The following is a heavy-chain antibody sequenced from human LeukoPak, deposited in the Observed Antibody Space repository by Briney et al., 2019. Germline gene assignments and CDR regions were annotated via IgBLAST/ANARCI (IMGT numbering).Heavy chain of an antibody. CDR2: LRSGGNDK. D-gene: IGHD3-10*01. V-gene: IGHV3-30*02. Sequence: GGSLRLSCAASGFSFSTADMHWVRQAPGKGLEWVVFLRSGGNDKYYAGSVKGRFTISRDNSKNTLFLQMNSLRAEDTAVYYCAKDLFGSGSYEYWGQGTLVTVSS. CDR1: GFSFSTAD. J-gene: IGHJ4*02. CDR3: AKDLFGSGSYEY.